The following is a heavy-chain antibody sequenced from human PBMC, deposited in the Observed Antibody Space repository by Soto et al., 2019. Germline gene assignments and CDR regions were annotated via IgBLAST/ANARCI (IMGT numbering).Heavy chain of an antibody. CDR1: GYTFTGYH. CDR2: INPNSGGT. J-gene: IGHJ4*02. CDR3: ARGASSSVAVTPLLFDY. D-gene: IGHD6-19*01. V-gene: IGHV1-2*04. Sequence: ASVKVSCKASGYTFTGYHMHWVRQAPGQGLEWMGWINPNSGGTNYAQKFQGWVTMTRDTSISTAYMELSRLRSDDTAVYYCARGASSSVAVTPLLFDYWGQGTLVTVSS.